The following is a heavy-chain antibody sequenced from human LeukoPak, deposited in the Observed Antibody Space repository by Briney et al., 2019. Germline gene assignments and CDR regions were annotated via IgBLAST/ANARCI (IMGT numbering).Heavy chain of an antibody. CDR2: VYNSVST. Sequence: PSETLSLTCTVSGGSISSSSYYWGWIRQPPGKGLEWIGYVYNSVSTTYNPSLKSRVTISVDTSKNQFSLKLSSVTAADTAIYYCARIRRQTTVVTLFDYWGQGTLVTVSS. CDR1: GGSISSSSYY. J-gene: IGHJ4*02. V-gene: IGHV4-61*05. CDR3: ARIRRQTTVVTLFDY. D-gene: IGHD4-23*01.